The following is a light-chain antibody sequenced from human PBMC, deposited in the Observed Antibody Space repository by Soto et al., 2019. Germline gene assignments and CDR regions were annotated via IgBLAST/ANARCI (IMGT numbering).Light chain of an antibody. CDR2: QDS. CDR3: QAWDSSTVV. V-gene: IGLV3-1*01. Sequence: YELTQPPSASVSPGQTASITCSGDKLGDKYACWYQQKPGQSPVLVIYQDSKRPSGIPERFSGSNSGNTATLTISGTQAMDEADYYCQAWDSSTVVFGGGTKLTVL. CDR1: KLGDKY. J-gene: IGLJ2*01.